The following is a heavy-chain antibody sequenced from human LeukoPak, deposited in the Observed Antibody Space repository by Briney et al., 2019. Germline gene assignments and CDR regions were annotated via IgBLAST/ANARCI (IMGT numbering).Heavy chain of an antibody. V-gene: IGHV3-30*18. CDR3: AKREAFDI. CDR2: ISYDGSNK. CDR1: GFTFSSYG. Sequence: PGRSLRLSCAASGFTFSSYGMHWVRQAPGKGLEWVAVISYDGSNKYYADSVKGRFTISRDNPKNTLYLQMNSLRAEDTAVYYCAKREAFDIWGQGTMVTVSS. J-gene: IGHJ3*02.